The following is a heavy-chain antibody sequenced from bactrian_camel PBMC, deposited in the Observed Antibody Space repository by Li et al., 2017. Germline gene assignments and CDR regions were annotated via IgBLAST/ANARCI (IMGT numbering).Heavy chain of an antibody. J-gene: IGHJ4*01. CDR3: AARDAYCSPGNYMFRRDGYTY. CDR1: RYTYKRNG. V-gene: IGHV3-3*01. CDR2: LWIGGAIT. D-gene: IGHD1*01. Sequence: QLVESGGGSVQAGGSLRLSCAAGRYTYKRNGMGWFRQRPGKDREALAVLWIGGAITYYADSVKGRFTITRDKAKDLVYLQMTSLEPQDTAMYYCAARDAYCSPGNYMFRRDGYTYWGQGTQVTVS.